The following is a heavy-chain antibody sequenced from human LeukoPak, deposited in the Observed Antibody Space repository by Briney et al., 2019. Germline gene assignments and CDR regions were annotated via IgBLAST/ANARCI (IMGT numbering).Heavy chain of an antibody. CDR3: AKAGGDNGDFDY. Sequence: GRSMRLSCAASGFTFSSYGMHWVRQAPGKGLEWVAVISYDGSNKYYADSVKGRFTISRDNSKNTLYLQMNSLRAEDTAVYYCAKAGGDNGDFDYWGQGTLVTVSS. CDR1: GFTFSSYG. V-gene: IGHV3-30*18. J-gene: IGHJ4*02. D-gene: IGHD2-21*02. CDR2: ISYDGSNK.